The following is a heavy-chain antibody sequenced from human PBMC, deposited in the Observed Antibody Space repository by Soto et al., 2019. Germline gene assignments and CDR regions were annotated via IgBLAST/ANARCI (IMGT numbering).Heavy chain of an antibody. D-gene: IGHD1-7*01. CDR1: GSIFSGYG. V-gene: IGHV3-33*01. J-gene: IGHJ4*02. CDR2: IWYDGSNN. Sequence: QEHLVESGGGVVQPGRSLRLSCAASGSIFSGYGMHWVRQAPGKGLEWVAVIWYDGSNNYYADSVKGRFTISRDNSKNILYLQMDSLRAEDTAVYYWARDGIGGTAFRGFCDYWGQGTLVTVSS. CDR3: ARDGIGGTAFRGFCDY.